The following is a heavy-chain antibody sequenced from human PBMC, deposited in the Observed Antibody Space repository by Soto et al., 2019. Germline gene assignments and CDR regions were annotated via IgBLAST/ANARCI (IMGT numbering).Heavy chain of an antibody. CDR1: GFTFSSYS. J-gene: IGHJ4*02. V-gene: IGHV3-48*01. CDR2: ISSSSSTI. Sequence: GGSLRLSCAASGFTFSSYSMNWVRQAPGKGLEWVSYISSSSSTIYYADSVKGRFTISRDNAKNSLYLQMNSLRAEDTAVYYCARAWGYYYGSGKNTEFDYWGQGTLVTVSS. D-gene: IGHD3-10*01. CDR3: ARAWGYYYGSGKNTEFDY.